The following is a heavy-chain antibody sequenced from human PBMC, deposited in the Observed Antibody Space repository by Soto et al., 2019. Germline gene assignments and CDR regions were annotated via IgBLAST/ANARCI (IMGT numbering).Heavy chain of an antibody. J-gene: IGHJ5*02. CDR2: IYYSGRT. CDR3: ARGSFSSSSSWFDP. Sequence: LSLTCTVSCGSISGGGYYWSWIRQHPGKGLEWIGYIYYSGRTYYNPSLHSRVSIAVDTTENQFSLKLTSVTAADTSVYYCARGSFSSSSSWFDPWGRGTLVTVSS. CDR1: CGSISGGGYY. D-gene: IGHD6-6*01. V-gene: IGHV4-31*03.